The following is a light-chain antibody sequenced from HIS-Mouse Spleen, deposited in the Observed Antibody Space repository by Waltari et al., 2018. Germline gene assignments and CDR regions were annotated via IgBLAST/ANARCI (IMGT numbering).Light chain of an antibody. CDR2: EGS. CDR1: RSDVGSYNL. J-gene: IGLJ2*01. Sequence: QSALTQPASVSGSPGQSITISCPGTRSDVGSYNLVSWYQQHPGKAPKLMIYEGSKRPSGVSNRFSGSKSGNTASLTISGLQAEDEADYYCCSYAGVVFGGGTKLTVL. V-gene: IGLV2-23*01. CDR3: CSYAGVV.